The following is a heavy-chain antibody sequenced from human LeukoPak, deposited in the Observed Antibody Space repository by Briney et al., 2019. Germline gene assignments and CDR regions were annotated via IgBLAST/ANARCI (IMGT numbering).Heavy chain of an antibody. D-gene: IGHD3-10*01. Sequence: PGGSLRLSCAASGFTFSSYAMSWVRQAPGKGLEWVSAISGSGGSTYYADSVKGRFTISRDNSKNTLYLQMNSLRAEDTAVCYCANTRFGELGYFDYWGQGTLVTVSS. V-gene: IGHV3-23*01. CDR1: GFTFSSYA. CDR2: ISGSGGST. J-gene: IGHJ4*02. CDR3: ANTRFGELGYFDY.